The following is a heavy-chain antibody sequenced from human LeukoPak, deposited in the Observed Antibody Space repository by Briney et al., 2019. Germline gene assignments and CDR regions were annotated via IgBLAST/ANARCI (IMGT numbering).Heavy chain of an antibody. CDR3: ARTVEAVATPYYFDY. CDR2: INPSGGST. Sequence: GASVKVSCKASGYTFTSYYMHWVRQAPGQGLEWMGIINPSGGSTNYAQKLQGRVTMTTDTSTSTAYMELRSLRSDDTAVYYCARTVEAVATPYYFDYWGQGTLVTVSS. J-gene: IGHJ4*02. CDR1: GYTFTSYY. D-gene: IGHD5-12*01. V-gene: IGHV1-46*01.